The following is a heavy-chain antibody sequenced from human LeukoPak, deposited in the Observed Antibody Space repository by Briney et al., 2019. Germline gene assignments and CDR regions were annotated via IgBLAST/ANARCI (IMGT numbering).Heavy chain of an antibody. CDR2: INPNSGGT. Sequence: GASVKVSCKASGYTFTGYYMHWVRQAPGQGLEWMGWINPNSGGTNYAQKFQGRVTITADKSTSTAYMELSSLRAEDTAVYYCASWAGTAAGFSGPFDYWGQGTLVTVSS. CDR3: ASWAGTAAGFSGPFDY. CDR1: GYTFTGYY. J-gene: IGHJ4*02. D-gene: IGHD6-13*01. V-gene: IGHV1-2*02.